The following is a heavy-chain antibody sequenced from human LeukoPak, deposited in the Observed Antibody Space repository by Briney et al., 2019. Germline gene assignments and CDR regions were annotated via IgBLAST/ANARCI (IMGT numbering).Heavy chain of an antibody. CDR2: ISYDGSNK. D-gene: IGHD5-18*01. Sequence: GGSLRLSCAASGFTFSSYAMHWVRQAPGKGLEWVAVISYDGSNKYYADSVKGRFTISRDNSKNTLYLQMNSLRAEDTAVYYCARDTAMVTNYFDYWGLGTLVTVSS. J-gene: IGHJ4*02. V-gene: IGHV3-30-3*01. CDR1: GFTFSSYA. CDR3: ARDTAMVTNYFDY.